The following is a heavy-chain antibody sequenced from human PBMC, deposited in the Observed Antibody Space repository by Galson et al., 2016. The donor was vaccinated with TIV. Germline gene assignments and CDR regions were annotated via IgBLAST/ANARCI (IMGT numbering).Heavy chain of an antibody. J-gene: IGHJ4*02. V-gene: IGHV5-51*01. CDR2: IYPGASDT. D-gene: IGHD6-19*01. CDR1: GYRFSDYW. CDR3: ATLSSGWPNYFDN. Sequence: QSGAEVKKPGESLKISCRGSGYRFSDYWIGWVRQTPGEGLEWMGVIYPGASDTKYSPSFQGQVTISADKSINTAYLQWNRLKASDTAIYFCATLSSGWPNYFDNWGQGTQVIVPS.